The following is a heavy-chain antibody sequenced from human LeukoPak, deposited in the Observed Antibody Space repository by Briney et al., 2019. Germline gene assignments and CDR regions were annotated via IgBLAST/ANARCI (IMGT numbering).Heavy chain of an antibody. CDR2: ISGNGVDT. Sequence: GGSLRLSCAASGFSFSSYAMRWVRQAPGQGLEWVSAISGNGVDTYYADPVKGRLTISRDNSKNTAYLQMNSLRAEDTAIYYCTKKPGGARGTFEFWRQGTMVTVSS. D-gene: IGHD2-8*02. CDR1: GFSFSSYA. J-gene: IGHJ3*01. CDR3: TKKPGGARGTFEF. V-gene: IGHV3-23*01.